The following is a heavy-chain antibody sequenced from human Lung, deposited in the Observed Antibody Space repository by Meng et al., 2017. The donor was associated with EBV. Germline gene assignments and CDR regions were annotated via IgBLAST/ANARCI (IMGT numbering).Heavy chain of an antibody. CDR1: GPSIREGGYC. D-gene: IGHD6-13*01. CDR3: TRGKWQQLANFDF. J-gene: IGHJ4*02. V-gene: IGHV4-39*07. Sequence: LQLQLSGPGLVRLPGTLSLTFLWSGPSIREGGYCWAYIRQGPGMGLDGVASCYFARSTYSNPSLRSRVTISVDTSKSLFSLRLRSVTAADSAFYDCTRGKWQQLANFDFWGQGALVTVSS. CDR2: CYFARST.